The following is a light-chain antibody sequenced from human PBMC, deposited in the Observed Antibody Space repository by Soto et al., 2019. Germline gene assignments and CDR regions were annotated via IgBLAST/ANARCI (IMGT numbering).Light chain of an antibody. CDR1: QSVLYSSNNRNY. J-gene: IGKJ4*01. Sequence: DIVMTQSPDSLAVSLGERATINCKSSQSVLYSSNNRNYLAWYQQKPGQPPKLLISWASTREFGVPDRFSGSGSGTDFTLSISGLQAEDVAVYYCQQYYSIPPTFGGGTKVEIK. V-gene: IGKV4-1*01. CDR3: QQYYSIPPT. CDR2: WAS.